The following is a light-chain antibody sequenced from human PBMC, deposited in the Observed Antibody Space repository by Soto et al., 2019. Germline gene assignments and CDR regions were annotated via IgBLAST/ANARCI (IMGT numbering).Light chain of an antibody. V-gene: IGKV3-15*01. CDR3: QQYDSSPIT. CDR2: GES. J-gene: IGKJ5*01. CDR1: QSVRSN. Sequence: EIVMTQSPATMSVSPGERATLSCRASQSVRSNLAWYQQKPGQAPRLLIYGESTRATGIPARFSGSGSGTDFTLTISRLEPEDFAVYYCQQYDSSPITFGQGTRLEI.